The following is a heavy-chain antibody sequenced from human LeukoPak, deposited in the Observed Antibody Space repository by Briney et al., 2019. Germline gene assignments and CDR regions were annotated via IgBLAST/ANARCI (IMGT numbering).Heavy chain of an antibody. V-gene: IGHV3-33*01. CDR3: ARAGIVGLYYYYMDV. D-gene: IGHD2-21*01. CDR2: IWYGGSNN. Sequence: PGGSLRLSCAASGFTFSSHGMPWVRQAPGKGLEWVATIWYGGSNNYYGDSVKGRFTISRDNSKNTLYLQVNSLRAEDTAVYYCARAGIVGLYYYYMDVWGKGTTVTVSS. CDR1: GFTFSSHG. J-gene: IGHJ6*03.